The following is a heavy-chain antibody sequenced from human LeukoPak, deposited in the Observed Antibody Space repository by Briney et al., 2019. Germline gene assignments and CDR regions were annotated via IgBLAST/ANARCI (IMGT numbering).Heavy chain of an antibody. CDR1: GYTFTSYD. CDR2: MNPNSGNT. J-gene: IGHJ6*03. CDR3: ARGAPMPYCSSTSCYAANYYYYMDV. D-gene: IGHD2-2*01. Sequence: GASVKVSCEASGYTFTSYDINWVRQATGQGLEWMGWMNPNSGNTGYAQKFQGRVTMTRNTSISTAYMELSSLRSEDTAVYYCARGAPMPYCSSTSCYAANYYYYMDVWGKGTTVTVSS. V-gene: IGHV1-8*01.